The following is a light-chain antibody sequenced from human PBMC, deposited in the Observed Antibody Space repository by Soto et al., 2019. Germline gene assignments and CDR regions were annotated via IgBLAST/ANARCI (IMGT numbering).Light chain of an antibody. J-gene: IGKJ2*01. V-gene: IGKV3-20*01. Sequence: EIVLTPSPGTLSLSPGERATLSCRASQSVSSNYLAWYQQKPGQAPRLLIYGASSRATGIPDRFSGSGSGTDFTLTISRLEPEDFAVYYCQQYGSSLYTFGQGTKLEIK. CDR2: GAS. CDR3: QQYGSSLYT. CDR1: QSVSSNY.